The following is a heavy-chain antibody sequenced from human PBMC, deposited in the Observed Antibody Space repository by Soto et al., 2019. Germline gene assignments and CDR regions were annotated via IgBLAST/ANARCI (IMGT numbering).Heavy chain of an antibody. Sequence: EASVKVSCKASGHTFTGYYMHWVRQAPGQGLEWMGWINPNSGGTNYAQKFQGWVTMTRDTSISTAYMELSRLRSDDTAVYYCARDGRDIVVVPAAMDRHYYYYYYMDVWGKGTTVTVSS. CDR2: INPNSGGT. CDR1: GHTFTGYY. V-gene: IGHV1-2*04. J-gene: IGHJ6*03. CDR3: ARDGRDIVVVPAAMDRHYYYYYYMDV. D-gene: IGHD2-2*01.